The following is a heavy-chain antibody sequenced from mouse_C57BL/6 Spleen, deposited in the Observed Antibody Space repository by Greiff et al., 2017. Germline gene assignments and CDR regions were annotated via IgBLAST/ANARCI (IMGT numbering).Heavy chain of an antibody. V-gene: IGHV1-80*01. D-gene: IGHD1-3*01. CDR2: IYPGDGAT. Sequence: QVQLKESGAELVKPGASVKISCKASGYAFSSYWMNWVKQRPGKGLEWIGQIYPGDGATNYNGKCKGKATLTVDKSSSTAYMQLSSLTSEDSAVYVCAIKVAYYFDYWGQGTTLTVSS. CDR3: AIKVAYYFDY. CDR1: GYAFSSYW. J-gene: IGHJ2*01.